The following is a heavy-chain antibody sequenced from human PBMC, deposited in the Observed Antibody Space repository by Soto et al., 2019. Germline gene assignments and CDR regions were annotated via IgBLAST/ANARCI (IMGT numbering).Heavy chain of an antibody. Sequence: GGSLRLSCAASGFTFSSYAMHWVRQAPGKGLEWVAVISYDGSNKYYADSVKGRFTISRDNSKNTLYLQMNSLRAEDTAVYYCASNRVDIVATMKSPDDYWGQGTLVTVSS. D-gene: IGHD5-12*01. J-gene: IGHJ4*02. V-gene: IGHV3-30-3*01. CDR3: ASNRVDIVATMKSPDDY. CDR1: GFTFSSYA. CDR2: ISYDGSNK.